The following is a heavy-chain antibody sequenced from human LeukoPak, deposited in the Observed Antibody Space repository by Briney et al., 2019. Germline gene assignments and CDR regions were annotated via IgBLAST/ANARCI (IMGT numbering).Heavy chain of an antibody. V-gene: IGHV4-31*03. CDR1: GGSISSGGYY. J-gene: IGHJ4*02. CDR3: ARIYGDGVGYFDY. D-gene: IGHD4-17*01. Sequence: SETLSLTCTVSGGSISSGGYYWSWIRQHPGKGLEWIGYIYYSGSTYYNPSLKSRVTIPVDTSKNQFSLKLSSVTAADTAVYYCARIYGDGVGYFDYWGQGTLVTVSS. CDR2: IYYSGST.